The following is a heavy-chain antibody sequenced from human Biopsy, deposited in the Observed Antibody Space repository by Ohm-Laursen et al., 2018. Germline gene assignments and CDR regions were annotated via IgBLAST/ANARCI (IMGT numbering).Heavy chain of an antibody. J-gene: IGHJ1*01. CDR2: ISPYNGDT. CDR1: GYTFTNYG. CDR3: ATKLTGYFHH. D-gene: IGHD3-9*01. Sequence: VASVKVSCKASGYTFTNYGISWVRQAPGQGLEWMGWISPYNGDTDHAQKLQDRVTVAADTSTSTATMELRSLRSDDTAVYYCATKLTGYFHHWGQGTLVIVSS. V-gene: IGHV1-18*01.